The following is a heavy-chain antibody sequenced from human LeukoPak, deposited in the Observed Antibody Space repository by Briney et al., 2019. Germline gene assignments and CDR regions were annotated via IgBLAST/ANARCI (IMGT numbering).Heavy chain of an antibody. V-gene: IGHV1-8*01. CDR2: MNPNSGNT. CDR3: ARGSHVIMVRGATGWFDP. D-gene: IGHD3-10*01. J-gene: IGHJ5*02. CDR1: GYTFTSYD. Sequence: GASVKVSCKASGYTFTSYDINWVRQATGQGLEWMGWMNPNSGNTGYAQKFQGRVTMTRNTSISTAYMELSSLRSEDTAVYYCARGSHVIMVRGATGWFDPWGQGTLVTVSS.